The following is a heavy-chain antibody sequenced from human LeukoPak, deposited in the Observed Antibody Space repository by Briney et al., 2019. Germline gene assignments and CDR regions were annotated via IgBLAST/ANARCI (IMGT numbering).Heavy chain of an antibody. CDR3: ARENWGWDY. J-gene: IGHJ4*02. CDR2: ISYDGSNK. CDR1: GFTFSSYA. D-gene: IGHD7-27*01. V-gene: IGHV3-30-3*01. Sequence: GRSLRLSCAASGFTFSSYAMHWVRQAPGKGLEWVAVISYDGSNKYYADSVKGRFTISRDNSKNTLYLQMNSLRAEDTAVYYCARENWGWDYWGQGTLVTVSS.